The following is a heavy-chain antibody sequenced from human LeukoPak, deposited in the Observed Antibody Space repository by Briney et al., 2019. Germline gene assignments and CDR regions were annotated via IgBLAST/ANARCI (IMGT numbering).Heavy chain of an antibody. J-gene: IGHJ4*02. CDR1: GGSISSYY. V-gene: IGHV4-4*07. CDR2: IYTSGST. D-gene: IGHD5-12*01. Sequence: ETLSLTCTVSGGSISSYYWSWIRQPAGKGLEWIGRIYTSGSTNYNPSLKSRVTMSVDTSKNQFSLKLSSVTAEDTAVYYCTTGGWLRFWSPLLLDYWGQGTLVTVSS. CDR3: TTGGWLRFWSPLLLDY.